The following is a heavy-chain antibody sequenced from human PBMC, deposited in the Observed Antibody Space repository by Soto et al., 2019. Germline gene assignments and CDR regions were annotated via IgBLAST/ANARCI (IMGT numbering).Heavy chain of an antibody. Sequence: SETLSLPCSVSGGSISSGGCYWSWIRQHPGRGLEWIGYIYYSVSAYYNPSLKSRVTISVDTSKNQSSLKPASVPAAETAVYYCAKEPLVLVAATGDWFDPWGQGTLVTVSS. CDR2: IYYSVSA. V-gene: IGHV4-31*03. J-gene: IGHJ5*02. CDR1: GGSISSGGCY. CDR3: AKEPLVLVAATGDWFDP. D-gene: IGHD2-15*01.